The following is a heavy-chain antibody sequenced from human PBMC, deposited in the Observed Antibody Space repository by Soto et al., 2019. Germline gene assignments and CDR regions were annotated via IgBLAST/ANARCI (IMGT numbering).Heavy chain of an antibody. V-gene: IGHV3-30*03. CDR3: APSRLRSGMDV. CDR2: ISYDGSNK. J-gene: IGHJ6*02. Sequence: SLRLSCAASGFTFSSYGMHWVRQAPGKGLEWVAVISYDGSNKYYADSVKGRFTISRDNSKNTLYLQMNSLRAEDTAVYYCAPSRLRSGMDVWGQGTTVTVSS. CDR1: GFTFSSYG. D-gene: IGHD2-2*01.